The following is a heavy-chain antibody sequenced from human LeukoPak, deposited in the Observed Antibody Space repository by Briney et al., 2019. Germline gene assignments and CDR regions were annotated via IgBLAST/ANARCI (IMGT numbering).Heavy chain of an antibody. Sequence: ASVKVSCKASGGTFSSYAISWVRQAPGQGLEWMGGIIPIFGTANYAQKFQGRVTITADKSTSTAYMELSSLRSEDTAVYYCARAAHVAVAGTGYNWFDPWGQGTLVTVPS. CDR3: ARAAHVAVAGTGYNWFDP. D-gene: IGHD6-19*01. J-gene: IGHJ5*02. CDR1: GGTFSSYA. CDR2: IIPIFGTA. V-gene: IGHV1-69*06.